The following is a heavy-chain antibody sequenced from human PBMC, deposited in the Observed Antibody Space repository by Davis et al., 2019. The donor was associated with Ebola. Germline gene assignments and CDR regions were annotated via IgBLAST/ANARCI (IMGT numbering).Heavy chain of an antibody. V-gene: IGHV1-8*01. CDR3: AREGTGDGFIYYYGMDV. CDR1: GYTFSNYA. Sequence: AASVKVSCKASGYTFSNYAINWVRQATGQGLEWMGWMNPNSGDTGYAQKFQGRVTMTRNTSISTAYMELSSLRSEDTAVYYCAREGTGDGFIYYYGMDVWGQGTTVTVSS. J-gene: IGHJ6*02. D-gene: IGHD1-1*01. CDR2: MNPNSGDT.